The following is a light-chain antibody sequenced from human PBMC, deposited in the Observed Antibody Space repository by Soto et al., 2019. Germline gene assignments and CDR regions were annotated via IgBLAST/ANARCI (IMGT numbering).Light chain of an antibody. CDR1: QSVSSY. Sequence: EIVLTQSPATLSLSPGNRATLSCRASQSVSSYLAWYQQKPGQAPRLLIYGASSRATGIPDRFSGSGSGTDFTLTISRLEPEDFAVYYCQQYGSSPLTFGGGTKVEIK. CDR2: GAS. J-gene: IGKJ4*01. CDR3: QQYGSSPLT. V-gene: IGKV3-20*01.